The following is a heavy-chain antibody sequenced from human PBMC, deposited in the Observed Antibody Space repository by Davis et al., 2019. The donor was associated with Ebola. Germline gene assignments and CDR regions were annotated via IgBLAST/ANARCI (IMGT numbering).Heavy chain of an antibody. CDR3: ARGRAKVDP. Sequence: GSLRLSCAVYGGSFSGYYWSWIRQPPGKGLEWIGEINHSGSTNYNPSLKSRVTISVDTSKNQFSLKLSSVTAADTAVYYCARGRAKVDPWGQGTLVTVSS. CDR2: INHSGST. V-gene: IGHV4-34*01. J-gene: IGHJ5*02. CDR1: GGSFSGYY.